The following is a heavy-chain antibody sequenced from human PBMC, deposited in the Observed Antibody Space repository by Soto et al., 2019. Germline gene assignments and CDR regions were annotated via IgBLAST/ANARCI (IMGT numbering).Heavy chain of an antibody. D-gene: IGHD2-21*02. CDR3: ARDRAYCGGDCVSYYFDY. J-gene: IGHJ4*02. CDR2: IWYDGSNK. CDR1: GFTFSSYG. V-gene: IGHV3-33*01. Sequence: GGSLRLSCAASGFTFSSYGMHWVRQAPGKGLEWVAVIWYDGSNKYYADSVKGRFTISRDNSKNTLYLQMNSLRAEDTAVYYCARDRAYCGGDCVSYYFDYWGQGT.